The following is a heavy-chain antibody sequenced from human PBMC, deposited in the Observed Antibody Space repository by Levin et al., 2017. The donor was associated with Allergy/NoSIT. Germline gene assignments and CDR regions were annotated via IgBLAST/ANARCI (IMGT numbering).Heavy chain of an antibody. CDR2: MNQNGNEK. V-gene: IGHV3-7*01. J-gene: IGHJ3*02. Sequence: GGSLRLSCVASGFSFSSFWMSWVRQSPGKGLEWVANMNQNGNEKYYVDSVEGRFTISRDNVKNSLFLQMDSLRADDTAVYYCAKMVTTVRNAFDIWGQGTMVTVSS. CDR1: GFSFSSFW. D-gene: IGHD1-1*01. CDR3: AKMVTTVRNAFDI.